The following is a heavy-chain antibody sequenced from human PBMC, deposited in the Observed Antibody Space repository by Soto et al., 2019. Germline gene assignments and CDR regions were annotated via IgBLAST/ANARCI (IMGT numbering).Heavy chain of an antibody. D-gene: IGHD6-19*01. J-gene: IGHJ4*02. Sequence: SETLSLTCTVSGGSISSSSYYWGWIRQPPGKGLEWIGSIYYSGSTYYNPSLKSRVTISVDTSKNQFSLKLSSVTAADTAVYYCAREAHYSSGWYYFDYWGQGTLVTVSS. CDR3: AREAHYSSGWYYFDY. CDR2: IYYSGST. CDR1: GGSISSSSYY. V-gene: IGHV4-39*07.